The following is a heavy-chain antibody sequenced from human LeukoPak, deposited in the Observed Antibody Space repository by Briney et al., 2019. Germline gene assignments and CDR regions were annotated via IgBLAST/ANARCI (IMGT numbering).Heavy chain of an antibody. CDR2: ISWDGGST. CDR1: GFTFSSYW. J-gene: IGHJ4*02. D-gene: IGHD6-19*01. Sequence: GGSLRLSCAASGFTFSSYWMSWVRQAPGKGLEWVSLISWDGGSTYYADSVKGRFTISRDNSRNSLYLQMNSLRTEDTALYYCAKAGIAVAWRPLGYWGQGTLVTVSS. V-gene: IGHV3-43*01. CDR3: AKAGIAVAWRPLGY.